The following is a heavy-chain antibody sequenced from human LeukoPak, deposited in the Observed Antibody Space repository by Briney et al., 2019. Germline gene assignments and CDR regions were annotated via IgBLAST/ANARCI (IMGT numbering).Heavy chain of an antibody. CDR3: AKAGGSGWYEGYYFDY. J-gene: IGHJ4*02. D-gene: IGHD6-19*01. CDR2: ISYDGSNK. CDR1: GFTFSSYG. V-gene: IGHV3-30*18. Sequence: PGRSLRLSCAASGFTFSSYGMHWVRQAPGRGLEWVAVISYDGSNKYYADSVKGRFTISRVNSKNTLYLQMNSLRAEDTAVCYCAKAGGSGWYEGYYFDYWGQGTLVTVSS.